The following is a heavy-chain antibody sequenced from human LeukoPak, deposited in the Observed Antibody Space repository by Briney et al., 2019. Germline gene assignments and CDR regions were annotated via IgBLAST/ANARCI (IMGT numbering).Heavy chain of an antibody. J-gene: IGHJ4*02. CDR2: IRSKIYGGTP. Sequence: GGSLRLSCTASGFTFGDYAMTWVRQAPGEGLEWVGFIRSKIYGGTPEYAASVKGRFTISRDDSKGIAYLQMNSLKTEDTAVYYCTRDQTPYYWGQGTLVTVSS. V-gene: IGHV3-49*04. CDR3: TRDQTPYY. CDR1: GFTFGDYA.